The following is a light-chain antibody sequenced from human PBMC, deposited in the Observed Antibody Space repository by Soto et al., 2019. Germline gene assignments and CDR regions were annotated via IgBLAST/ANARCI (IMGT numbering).Light chain of an antibody. CDR2: KMS. V-gene: IGKV1-5*03. CDR3: LQDYKYPWT. CDR1: QSISAW. J-gene: IGKJ1*01. Sequence: DIQMTQSPSTLFASVGDTVTITCRASQSISAWLAWYQQRPGKAPKLLIYKMSASERGVPSRFSGSGSGTEFTLTISSLQPEDFATYYCLQDYKYPWTFGQGTKVDIK.